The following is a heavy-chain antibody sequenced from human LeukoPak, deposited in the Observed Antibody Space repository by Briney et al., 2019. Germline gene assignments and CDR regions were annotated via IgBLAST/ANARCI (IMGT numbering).Heavy chain of an antibody. D-gene: IGHD3-22*01. CDR2: IHYSGST. V-gene: IGHV4-30-4*01. Sequence: TASETLSLTCTVSSGSISSYFWSWIRQPPGKGLEWIGYIHYSGSTYYNPSLKSRVTISVDMSKNHFSLELNSVTAADTAVYYCARTYYHESSGYYYDSYFDYWGQGTLVTVSS. CDR3: ARTYYHESSGYYYDSYFDY. CDR1: SGSISSYF. J-gene: IGHJ4*02.